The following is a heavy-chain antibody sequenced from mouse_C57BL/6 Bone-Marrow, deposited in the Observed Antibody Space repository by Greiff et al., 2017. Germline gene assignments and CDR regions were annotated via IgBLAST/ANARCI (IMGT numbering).Heavy chain of an antibody. CDR3: ARTGPLGRSFDY. CDR2: ICPTSGRT. CDR1: GYTFTSYW. V-gene: IGHV1-55*01. D-gene: IGHD4-1*01. Sequence: QVQLQQPGAELVKPGASVKMSCKASGYTFTSYWITWVKQRPGQGLEWIGDICPTSGRTTYNEKFKSKAILTVDTSTNTASMQLGSLTSEDSAVFCWARTGPLGRSFDYWGQGTTLTVSS. J-gene: IGHJ2*01.